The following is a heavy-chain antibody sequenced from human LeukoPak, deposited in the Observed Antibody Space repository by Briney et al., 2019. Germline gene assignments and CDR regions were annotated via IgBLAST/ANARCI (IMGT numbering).Heavy chain of an antibody. CDR1: GFIFSSYG. CDR3: ARDNWITGYFDY. V-gene: IGHV3-33*01. D-gene: IGHD1-20*01. CDR2: IWYDGSNK. Sequence: GRSLRLSCAASGFIFSSYGMHWVRQAPGKGLEWVAVIWYDGSNKYYADSVKGRFTISRDNSKNTLYLQMNSLRAEDTAVYYCARDNWITGYFDYWGQGTLVTVSS. J-gene: IGHJ4*02.